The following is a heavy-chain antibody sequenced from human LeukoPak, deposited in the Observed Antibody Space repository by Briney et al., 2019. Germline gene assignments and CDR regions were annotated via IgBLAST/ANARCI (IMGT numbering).Heavy chain of an antibody. J-gene: IGHJ6*03. V-gene: IGHV1-8*01. CDR2: MNPNSGNT. D-gene: IGHD3-10*01. Sequence: GASVKVSCKASGYTFTSYDINWVRQATGQGLEWMGWMNPNSGNTGYAQKFQGRVTMTRNTSISTAYMELSSLRSEDTAVYYCARRTYYYGSGSYNNNYYYYMDVWGKGTTVTVSS. CDR1: GYTFTSYD. CDR3: ARRTYYYGSGSYNNNYYYYMDV.